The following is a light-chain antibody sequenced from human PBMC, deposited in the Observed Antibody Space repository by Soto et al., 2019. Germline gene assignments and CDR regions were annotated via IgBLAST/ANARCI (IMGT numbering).Light chain of an antibody. CDR1: SSDVGGYNY. V-gene: IGLV2-14*01. CDR3: SSYTSSSTRV. CDR2: EVS. Sequence: QSVLTQPASVSGSPGQSITISCTGTSSDVGGYNYVSWYQQHPGKAPKLMIDEVSNRPSGVSNSFSGSKSGNTASLTISGLQAEDEADYYCSSYTSSSTRVFGTGTKLTVL. J-gene: IGLJ1*01.